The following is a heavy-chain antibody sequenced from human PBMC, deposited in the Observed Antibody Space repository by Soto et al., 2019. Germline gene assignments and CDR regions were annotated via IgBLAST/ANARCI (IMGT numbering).Heavy chain of an antibody. CDR1: VLTTTIFG. CDR3: AKRQGQAWSRDYFYYYGMDV. J-gene: IGHJ6*02. CDR2: ISHEGVTK. Sequence: PGGSLGLFFKGTVLTTTIFGMYRVVMARRMWLEWVTVISHEGVTKNYADTVKGRFTVSRDNSKDTLYLQLNSLRREDTAVYYCAKRQGQAWSRDYFYYYGMDVWGLGTTVTVSS. V-gene: IGHV3-30*18. D-gene: IGHD1-26*01.